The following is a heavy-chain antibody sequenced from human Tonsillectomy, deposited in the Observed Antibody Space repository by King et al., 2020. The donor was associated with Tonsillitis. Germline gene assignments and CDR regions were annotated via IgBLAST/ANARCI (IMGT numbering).Heavy chain of an antibody. CDR1: GFIFDDYA. J-gene: IGHJ6*02. Sequence: VQLVESGGGLVQPGRSLRLSCAASGFIFDDYAMHWVRQDPGKGLEWVSGISWNSGSIAYVASVKGRFTISRDNAKNSLYLQMNSLRAEDTALYYCANNIVPNIFGYLGGYGMDFWGQGTTVTVSS. CDR3: ANNIVPNIFGYLGGYGMDF. V-gene: IGHV3-9*01. CDR2: ISWNSGSI. D-gene: IGHD5-18*01.